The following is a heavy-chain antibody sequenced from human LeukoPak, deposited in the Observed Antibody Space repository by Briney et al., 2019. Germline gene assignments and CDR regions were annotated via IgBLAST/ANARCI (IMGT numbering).Heavy chain of an antibody. CDR1: GFTFSNAW. CDR2: IKSKTDGGTT. D-gene: IGHD5-12*01. J-gene: IGHJ4*02. V-gene: IGHV3-15*01. CDR3: STRSRLLDY. Sequence: PGGSLSPSCAASGFTFSNAWMSCVRPAPGKGLEWVGLIKSKTDGGTTDYAAPVKGRFTISRDDSKNTLYLQMNSLKTEDTAVYYCSTRSRLLDYWGQGTLVTVSS.